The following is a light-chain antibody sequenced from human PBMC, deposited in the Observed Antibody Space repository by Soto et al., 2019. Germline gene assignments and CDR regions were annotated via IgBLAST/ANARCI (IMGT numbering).Light chain of an antibody. CDR2: GAS. Sequence: EMVLTQSPGTLSLSPGERATLSCRASQSVSSSYLAWYQQKPGQAPRLLIYGASSRATGIPGRFSGSGSGTDYTLTISRLEPEDFAVYYCQQYGRSPFTFGPGTKVDIK. CDR1: QSVSSSY. J-gene: IGKJ3*01. V-gene: IGKV3-20*01. CDR3: QQYGRSPFT.